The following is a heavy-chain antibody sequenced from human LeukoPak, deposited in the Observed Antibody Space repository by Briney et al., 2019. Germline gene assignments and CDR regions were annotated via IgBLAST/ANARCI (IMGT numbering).Heavy chain of an antibody. V-gene: IGHV3-30*02. CDR2: IRYDGSNK. CDR1: GFTFSSYG. D-gene: IGHD3-10*01. CDR3: TKGLAYYGSGSYYVGDY. Sequence: GGSLRLSCAASGFTFSSYGMHWVRQAPGKGLEWVAFIRYDGSNKYYADSVKGRFTISRDNSKNTLYLQMNSLRAADTAVYYCTKGLAYYGSGSYYVGDYWGQGTLVTVSA. J-gene: IGHJ4*02.